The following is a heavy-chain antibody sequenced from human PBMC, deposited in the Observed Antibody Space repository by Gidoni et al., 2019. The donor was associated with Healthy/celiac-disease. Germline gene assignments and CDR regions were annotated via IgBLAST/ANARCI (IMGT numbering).Heavy chain of an antibody. CDR1: GFSLSNARMG. D-gene: IGHD4-17*01. Sequence: QVTLKESGPVLVKPTETLTLTCTASGFSLSNARMGVSCIRQPPGKALEWLAHIFSNDEKSYSTSLESRLTISKDTSKSQVVLTMTNMDTVDTATYYCARILYGGKIPYYYYYYMDVWGKGTTVTVSS. CDR3: ARILYGGKIPYYYYYYMDV. J-gene: IGHJ6*03. CDR2: IFSNDEK. V-gene: IGHV2-26*01.